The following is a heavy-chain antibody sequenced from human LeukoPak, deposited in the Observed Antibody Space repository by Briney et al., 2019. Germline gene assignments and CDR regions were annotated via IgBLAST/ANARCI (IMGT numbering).Heavy chain of an antibody. CDR2: IHSSSGSI. J-gene: IGHJ3*02. CDR3: ARDLAWDAFDI. CDR1: GFNFTNYN. V-gene: IGHV3-21*01. Sequence: PGGSLRLSCAASGFNFTNYNMNCVRQAPGKGLEWVSSIHSSSGSIYYADSLKGRFTISRDNAKNSLYLQMNSLRPADTAVYYCARDLAWDAFDIWGQGTMVTVSS.